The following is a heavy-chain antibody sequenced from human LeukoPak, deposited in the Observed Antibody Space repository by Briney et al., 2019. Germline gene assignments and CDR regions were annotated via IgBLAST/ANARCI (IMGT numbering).Heavy chain of an antibody. D-gene: IGHD3-22*01. CDR3: ARDGDSSGYYNWFDP. J-gene: IGHJ5*02. Sequence: ASVKVSCKASGYTFTSYGISWVRQAPGQGLEWMGWISAYNGNTNYPQKLQGRVTMTTDTSTSTAYMELRSLRSDDTAVYYCARDGDSSGYYNWFDPWGQGTLVTVSS. V-gene: IGHV1-18*01. CDR1: GYTFTSYG. CDR2: ISAYNGNT.